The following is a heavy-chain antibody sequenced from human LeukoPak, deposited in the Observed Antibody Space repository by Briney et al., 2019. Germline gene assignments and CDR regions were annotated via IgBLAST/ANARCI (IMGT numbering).Heavy chain of an antibody. J-gene: IGHJ4*02. D-gene: IGHD1-26*01. Sequence: ASVKVSCKASGYTFTGYYMHWVRQAPGQGLEWMGWINPNSGGTNYAQKFQGRVTMTRDTSISTAYMELSRLRSDDTAVYYCARLDSGSFNFDYWGQGTLVTVSS. CDR3: ARLDSGSFNFDY. V-gene: IGHV1-2*02. CDR2: INPNSGGT. CDR1: GYTFTGYY.